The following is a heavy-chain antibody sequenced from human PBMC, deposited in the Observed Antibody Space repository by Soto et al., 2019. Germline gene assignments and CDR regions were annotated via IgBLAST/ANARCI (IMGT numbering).Heavy chain of an antibody. CDR2: ISYDGSNK. D-gene: IGHD5-12*01. CDR3: AKALDGGDGYDLYYFDY. CDR1: GFTFSSYG. Sequence: GGSLRLSCAASGFTFSSYGMHWVRQAPGKGLEWVAVISYDGSNKYYADSVKGRFTISRDNSKNTLYLQMNSLRAEDTAVYYCAKALDGGDGYDLYYFDYWGQGTLVTVSS. J-gene: IGHJ4*02. V-gene: IGHV3-30*18.